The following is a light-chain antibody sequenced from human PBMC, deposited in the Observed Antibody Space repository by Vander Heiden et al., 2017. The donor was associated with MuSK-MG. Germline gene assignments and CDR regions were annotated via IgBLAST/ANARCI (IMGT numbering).Light chain of an antibody. CDR1: QTVTIY. Sequence: SEAPAVTSRVTITCRASQTVTIYLNWYQQKPGKAPKLLIYAASSLQSGVPSRFSGSGSGTDFTLTISSLQPEDFATYYCQQSYSNPRTFGGGTRVEIK. CDR2: AAS. J-gene: IGKJ4*01. CDR3: QQSYSNPRT. V-gene: IGKV1-39*01.